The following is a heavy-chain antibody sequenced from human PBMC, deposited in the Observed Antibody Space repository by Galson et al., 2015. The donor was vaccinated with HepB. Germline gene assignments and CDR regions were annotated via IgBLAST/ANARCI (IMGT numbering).Heavy chain of an antibody. CDR3: ARQSSMVSLDY. D-gene: IGHD5-18*01. Sequence: QSGAEVKKPGESLTISCKGSGYSFTTYWIGWVRQMPGQGLEWMGIINPADSDTRYSPSFQGQVTVSADKSISTAYLQWSSLKASDTAMYYCARQSSMVSLDYWGQGTLVTVSS. CDR1: GYSFTTYW. V-gene: IGHV5-51*01. CDR2: INPADSDT. J-gene: IGHJ4*02.